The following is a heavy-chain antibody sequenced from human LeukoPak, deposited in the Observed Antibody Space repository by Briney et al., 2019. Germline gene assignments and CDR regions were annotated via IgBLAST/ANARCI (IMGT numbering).Heavy chain of an antibody. CDR1: GGSISSYY. CDR2: IYYSGST. CDR3: ARQALTTDYYFDY. J-gene: IGHJ4*02. Sequence: SETLSLTCTVSGGSISSYYWSWIRQPPGKGLEWIGYIYYSGSTNYNPSLKSRVTISVDTSKNQFSLKLSSVTAADTAVYYCARQALTTDYYFDYWGLGTLVTVSS. D-gene: IGHD4-11*01. V-gene: IGHV4-59*08.